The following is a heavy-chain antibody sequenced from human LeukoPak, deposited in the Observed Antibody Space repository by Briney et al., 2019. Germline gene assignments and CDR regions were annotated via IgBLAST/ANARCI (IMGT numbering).Heavy chain of an antibody. CDR1: GRSIRSTSYY. CDR2: IHRSGST. Sequence: PSETLSLTCTVSGRSIRSTSYYGRWIRKPPGKGLEWLGGIHRSGSTYDNPSRKSRVIISVNTSKNQFSLKLISVTAAETAVYYCARRSTVAGRGRFDPWGQGTLVTVSS. V-gene: IGHV4-39*01. CDR3: ARRSTVAGRGRFDP. J-gene: IGHJ5*02. D-gene: IGHD6-19*01.